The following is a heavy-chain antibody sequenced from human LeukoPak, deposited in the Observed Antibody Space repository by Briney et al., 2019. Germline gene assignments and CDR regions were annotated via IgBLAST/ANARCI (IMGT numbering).Heavy chain of an antibody. CDR1: GDSVSSSH. CDR2: VDYNGST. D-gene: IGHD2/OR15-2a*01. CDR3: ARGFYEPIDR. V-gene: IGHV4-59*02. J-gene: IGHJ5*02. Sequence: PSETLSLTCTVSGDSVSSSHWNWIRQSPGKGLEWIANVDYNGSTKYNPSLRGRGTMSLDTSKNQFYLKLESVTAADTARYYCARGFYEPIDRWGQGTLVTVSS.